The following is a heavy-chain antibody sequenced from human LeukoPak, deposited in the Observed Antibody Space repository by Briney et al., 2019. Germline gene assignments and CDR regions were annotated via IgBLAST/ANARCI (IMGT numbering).Heavy chain of an antibody. CDR1: GFTFNTYA. CDR2: ISGTGGTT. D-gene: IGHD6-19*01. V-gene: IGHV3-23*01. CDR3: ASGGSSGQTSYYHGMAV. Sequence: SGGSLRLSCAVSGFTFNTYAMSWVRQAPGKGLEWVSGISGTGGTTNYADSVKGRFTISRVNSMNTLYLQNNSLRTEDMAGYYDASGGSSGQTSYYHGMAVWGQGTTVTVSS. J-gene: IGHJ6*02.